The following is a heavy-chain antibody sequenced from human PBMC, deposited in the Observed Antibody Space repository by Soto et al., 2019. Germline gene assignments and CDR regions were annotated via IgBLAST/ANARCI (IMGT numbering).Heavy chain of an antibody. Sequence: QVQLVESGGGFVKPGGSLRLSCAASGFTFSDYYMSWIRQAPGKGLEWFSYISSGGTTIYYADSVKGRFTISRDDAKNSLYLQMNSLRAEDTAVYFCATKGGGNYFGFDPWGQGTLVTVSS. CDR2: ISSGGTTI. D-gene: IGHD3-10*01. CDR3: ATKGGGNYFGFDP. J-gene: IGHJ5*02. V-gene: IGHV3-11*01. CDR1: GFTFSDYY.